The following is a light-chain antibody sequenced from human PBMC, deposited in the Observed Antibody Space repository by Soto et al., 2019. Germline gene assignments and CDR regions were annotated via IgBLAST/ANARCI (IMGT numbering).Light chain of an antibody. Sequence: QPVLTQSPSASADLGASVKLTCTLSRGHSNYAIAWHQQQPEKGPRFLMKLYSDGSHTKGDGIPDRFSGFSSGAERYLTISSLQSEDEADYYCQTWATGIEVFGGGPKLTVL. CDR1: RGHSNYA. CDR3: QTWATGIEV. J-gene: IGLJ2*01. V-gene: IGLV4-69*01. CDR2: LYSDGSH.